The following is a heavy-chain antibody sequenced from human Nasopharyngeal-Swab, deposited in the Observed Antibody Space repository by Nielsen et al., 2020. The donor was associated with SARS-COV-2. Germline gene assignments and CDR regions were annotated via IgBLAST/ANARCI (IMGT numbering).Heavy chain of an antibody. D-gene: IGHD6-13*01. Sequence: WIRQPPGKGLEWIGSIYYSGSTYYNPSLKSRVTISVDTSKNQFSLKLSSVTAADTAVYYCARPETGIAAADYWGQGTLVTVSS. CDR2: IYYSGST. J-gene: IGHJ4*02. CDR3: ARPETGIAAADY. V-gene: IGHV4-39*01.